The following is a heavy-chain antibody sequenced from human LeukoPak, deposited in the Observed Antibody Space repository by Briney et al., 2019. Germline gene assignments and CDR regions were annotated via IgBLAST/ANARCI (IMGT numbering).Heavy chain of an antibody. V-gene: IGHV4-39*07. CDR1: GGSISSSSYY. CDR3: ATAMVRGVSNDAFDI. J-gene: IGHJ3*02. D-gene: IGHD3-10*01. Sequence: PSETLSLTCTVSGGSISSSSYYWGWIRQPPGKGLEWIGSIYYSGSTYYNPSLKSRVTISVDTSKNQFSLKLSSVTAADTAVYYCATAMVRGVSNDAFDIWGQGTMVTVSS. CDR2: IYYSGST.